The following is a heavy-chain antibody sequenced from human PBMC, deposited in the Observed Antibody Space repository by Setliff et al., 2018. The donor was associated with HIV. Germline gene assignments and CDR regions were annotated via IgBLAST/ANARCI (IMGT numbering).Heavy chain of an antibody. D-gene: IGHD5-18*01. Sequence: KPSETLSLTCAVSGYSISIGYYWGWIRQPPGKGLEWIGNIYHSGSTYYNPSLKSRVTISVDTSKNQFSLRLSSVTAADTAVYYCARDSGYSFGFNYFDYWGQGTLVTVSS. CDR3: ARDSGYSFGFNYFDY. CDR2: IYHSGST. J-gene: IGHJ4*02. V-gene: IGHV4-38-2*02. CDR1: GYSISIGYY.